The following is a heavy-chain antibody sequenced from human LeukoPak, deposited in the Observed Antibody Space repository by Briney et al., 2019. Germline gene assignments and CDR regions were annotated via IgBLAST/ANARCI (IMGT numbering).Heavy chain of an antibody. CDR3: AKGPFSYYYDSSGYYLLDY. CDR2: ISYDGSNK. J-gene: IGHJ4*02. D-gene: IGHD3-22*01. V-gene: IGHV3-30*18. CDR1: GFTFSSYG. Sequence: GGSLRLSCAASGFTFSSYGMHWVRQAPGKGLEWVAVISYDGSNKYYADSVKGRFTISRDNSKNTLYLQMNSLRAEDTAVYYCAKGPFSYYYDSSGYYLLDYWGQGTLVTVSS.